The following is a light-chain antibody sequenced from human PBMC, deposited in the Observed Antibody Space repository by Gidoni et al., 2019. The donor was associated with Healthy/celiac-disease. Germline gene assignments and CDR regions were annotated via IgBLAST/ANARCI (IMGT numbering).Light chain of an antibody. V-gene: IGLV1-40*01. CDR3: QSYDSSLSGSTV. Sequence: QSVLTQPPSVSGAPGQRVTIPCPGSSSNIGAGYDVHWYQQLPGTAPKLLIYGNSNRPSGVPDRFSGSKSGTSASLAITGLQAEDEADYYCQSYDSSLSGSTVFGGGTKLTVL. CDR1: SSNIGAGYD. CDR2: GNS. J-gene: IGLJ2*01.